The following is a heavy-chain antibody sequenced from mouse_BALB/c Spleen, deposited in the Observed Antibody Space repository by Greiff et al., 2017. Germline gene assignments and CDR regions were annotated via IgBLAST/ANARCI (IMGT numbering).Heavy chain of an antibody. V-gene: IGHV5-4*02. J-gene: IGHJ2*01. D-gene: IGHD1-1*01. CDR3: ARAIYYGSSFLFDD. CDR1: GFTFSDYY. Sequence: EVKLVESGGGLVKPGGSLKLSCAASGFTFSDYYMYWVRQTPDKRLEWVATISDGGSYTYYPDSVKGRFTISRDNAKNNLYLQMSSLKSEDTAMYYCARAIYYGSSFLFDDWGQGTTLTVSS. CDR2: ISDGGSYT.